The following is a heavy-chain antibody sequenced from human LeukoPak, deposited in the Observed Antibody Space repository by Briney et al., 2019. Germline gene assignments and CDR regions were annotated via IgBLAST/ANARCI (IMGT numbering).Heavy chain of an antibody. CDR3: ASGEDQYETSAKGAFDY. J-gene: IGHJ4*02. CDR1: GFTFSSYG. Sequence: GGSLRLSCAASGFTFSSYGMHWVRQAPGKGLEWVAVISYDGTMQYYADSVKGRFTISRDNSRNTLYLQMNRLRGEDTAVYYCASGEDQYETSAKGAFDYWGQGTLVTVSS. CDR2: ISYDGTMQ. D-gene: IGHD2-21*01. V-gene: IGHV3-30*03.